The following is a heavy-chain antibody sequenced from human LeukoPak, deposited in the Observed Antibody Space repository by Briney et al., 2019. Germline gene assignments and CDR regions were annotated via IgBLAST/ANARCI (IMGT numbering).Heavy chain of an antibody. Sequence: SETLSLTCTVSGGSISSSTYYWGWIRQPPGRGLEWIGTIYYRGSTYYNPSLKSRVTISVDTSNNQFSLRLSSVTAADTAVYYCSILGTGSSCGQGTLVTVSS. CDR3: SILGTGSS. CDR2: IYYRGST. CDR1: GGSISSSTYY. D-gene: IGHD3-10*01. V-gene: IGHV4-39*01. J-gene: IGHJ5*02.